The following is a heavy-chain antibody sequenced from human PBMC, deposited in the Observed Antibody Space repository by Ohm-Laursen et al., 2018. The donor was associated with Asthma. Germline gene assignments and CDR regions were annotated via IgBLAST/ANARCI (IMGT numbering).Heavy chain of an antibody. J-gene: IGHJ1*01. V-gene: IGHV3-30-3*01. Sequence: SLRLSCAASGFTFRGYAMHWVRQAPGKGLEWVAVGGSYYDGGLKYYADSVNGRFTVSRDDSKNTLYLQMNSLRPEDTAVYYCARGSAGTHPEYFQHWGQGTLVTVSS. CDR3: ARGSAGTHPEYFQH. CDR2: GGSYYDGGLK. CDR1: GFTFRGYA. D-gene: IGHD1-26*01.